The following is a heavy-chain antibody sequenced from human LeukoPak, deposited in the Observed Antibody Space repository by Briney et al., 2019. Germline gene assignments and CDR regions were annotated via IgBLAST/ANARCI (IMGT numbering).Heavy chain of an antibody. CDR3: ARHAGGISATGTRPFDY. CDR2: IYYSGST. D-gene: IGHD6-13*01. CDR1: GASFSSSTYY. Sequence: SETLSLTCTVSGASFSSSTYYWGWIRPRPGQGLEWFGSIYYSGSTYYNPSIKSRVTMSIDTSKNQFSLKLSSVTAADTAVYYCARHAGGISATGTRPFDYWGQGTLVTVSS. J-gene: IGHJ4*02. V-gene: IGHV4-39*01.